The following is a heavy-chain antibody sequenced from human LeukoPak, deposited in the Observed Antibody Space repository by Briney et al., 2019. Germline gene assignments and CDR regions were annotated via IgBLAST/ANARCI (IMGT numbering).Heavy chain of an antibody. Sequence: PGGSLRLSCAASGFTFSSYGMHWVRQAPGKGLEWVAFIRYDGSNKYYADSVKGRFTISRDNSKNTLYLQMNSLRAEDTAVYYCAKVRGIAARPDLYYFDYWGQGTLVTVSS. CDR1: GFTFSSYG. D-gene: IGHD6-6*01. V-gene: IGHV3-30*02. CDR2: IRYDGSNK. J-gene: IGHJ4*02. CDR3: AKVRGIAARPDLYYFDY.